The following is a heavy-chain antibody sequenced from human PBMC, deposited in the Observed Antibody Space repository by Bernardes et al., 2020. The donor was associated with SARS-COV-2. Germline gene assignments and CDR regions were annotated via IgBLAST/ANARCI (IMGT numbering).Heavy chain of an antibody. CDR3: ARDLGAVAGIAYYYYGMDV. V-gene: IGHV3-7*01. CDR2: IKQDGSEK. D-gene: IGHD6-19*01. Sequence: GGSLRLSCAASGFTFSSYCMSWVRQAPGKGLEWVANIKQDGSEKYYVDSVKGRFTISRDNAKNSLYLQMNSLRAEDTAVYYCARDLGAVAGIAYYYYGMDVWGQGTTVTVSS. CDR1: GFTFSSYC. J-gene: IGHJ6*02.